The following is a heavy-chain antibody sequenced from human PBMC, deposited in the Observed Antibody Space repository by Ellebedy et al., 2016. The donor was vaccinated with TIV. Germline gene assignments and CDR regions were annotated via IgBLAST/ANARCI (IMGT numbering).Heavy chain of an antibody. Sequence: SETLSLXCSVSGESISGYYWNWIRQSPGKGLEWIGYIDYSGSPNYSPSLRSRVTISQDTSKNQVSLKLTSVTAAGTAVYYCARALGYTGSASHYFDHWGQGTLATV. D-gene: IGHD5-18*01. V-gene: IGHV4-59*01. CDR2: IDYSGSP. J-gene: IGHJ4*02. CDR3: ARALGYTGSASHYFDH. CDR1: GESISGYY.